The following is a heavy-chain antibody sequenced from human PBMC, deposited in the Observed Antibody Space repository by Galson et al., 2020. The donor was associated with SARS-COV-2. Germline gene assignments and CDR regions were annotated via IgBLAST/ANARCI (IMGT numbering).Heavy chain of an antibody. D-gene: IGHD6-19*01. Sequence: SETLSITCTVSGYSINSGSFWGWIRQPPGKGLEWIGSIFHSGSTFYNPSLESRVTISRDTSKNQFSLKLTSVTDADTAVYYCARDEGYTSGWAVGGWEGGQGTLVTVSS. CDR3: ARDEGYTSGWAVGGWE. V-gene: IGHV4-38-2*02. J-gene: IGHJ4*02. CDR1: GYSINSGSF. CDR2: IFHSGST.